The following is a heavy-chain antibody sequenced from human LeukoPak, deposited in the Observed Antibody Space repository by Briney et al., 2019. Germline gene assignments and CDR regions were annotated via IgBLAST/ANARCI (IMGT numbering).Heavy chain of an antibody. CDR2: INHSGST. D-gene: IGHD6-19*01. J-gene: IGHJ4*02. V-gene: IGHV4-34*01. Sequence: PSETLSLTCAVYGGSFSGYYWSWIREPPGKGLEWIGEINHSGSTNYNPSLKSRVTISVDTSKNQFSLKLSSVTAADTAVYYCARFIAVAGTVEYWGQGTLVTVSS. CDR1: GGSFSGYY. CDR3: ARFIAVAGTVEY.